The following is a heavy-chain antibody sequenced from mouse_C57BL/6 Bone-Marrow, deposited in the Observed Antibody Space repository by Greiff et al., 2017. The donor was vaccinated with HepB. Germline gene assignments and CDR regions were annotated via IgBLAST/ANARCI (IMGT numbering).Heavy chain of an antibody. CDR1: GYTFTSYW. D-gene: IGHD1-1*01. V-gene: IGHV1-64*01. J-gene: IGHJ4*01. CDR3: ARRVVATENAMDY. Sequence: QVQLQQPGAELVKPGASVKLSCKASGYTFTSYWMHWVKQRPGQGLEWIGMIHPNSGSTNYNEKFKSKATLTVDKSSSTAYMQISSLTSEDSAVYYCARRVVATENAMDYWGQGTSVTVSS. CDR2: IHPNSGST.